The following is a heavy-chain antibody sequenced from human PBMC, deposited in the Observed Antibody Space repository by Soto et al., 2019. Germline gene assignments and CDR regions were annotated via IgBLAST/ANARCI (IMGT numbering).Heavy chain of an antibody. CDR1: GGSFSGYY. Sequence: SETLSLTCAVYGGSFSGYYWSWIRQPPGKGLEWIGEINHSGSTNYNPSLKSRVTISVDTSKNQFSLKLSSVTAADTAVYYCARGHEDIEATIQNWFDPWGQGTLVTVSS. V-gene: IGHV4-34*01. J-gene: IGHJ5*02. CDR2: INHSGST. D-gene: IGHD5-12*01. CDR3: ARGHEDIEATIQNWFDP.